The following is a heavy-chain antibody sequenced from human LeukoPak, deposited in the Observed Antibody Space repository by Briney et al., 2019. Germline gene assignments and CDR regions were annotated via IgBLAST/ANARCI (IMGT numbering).Heavy chain of an antibody. CDR3: ARDLGYSSSWYIYYYYYGMDV. D-gene: IGHD6-13*01. CDR1: GFTFSSYW. V-gene: IGHV3-7*01. CDR2: IKQDGSEK. Sequence: HPGGSLRLSCAASGFTFSSYWMSWVRQAPGKGLEWVANIKQDGSEKYYVDSVKGRFTISRDNAKNSLYLQMNSLRAEDTAVYYCARDLGYSSSWYIYYYYYGMDVWGQGTTVTVSS. J-gene: IGHJ6*02.